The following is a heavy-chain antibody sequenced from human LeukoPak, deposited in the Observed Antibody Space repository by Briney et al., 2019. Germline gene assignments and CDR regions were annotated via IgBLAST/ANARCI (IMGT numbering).Heavy chain of an antibody. CDR1: GFTFTTYW. Sequence: PGGSLRLSCVGSGFTFTTYWMSWDRQAPGKGREWVGRTRNKANRYTTEYAASVKGRYTISRDDSKNALYLQMNRLNTEDTAVYYCARSGPSYRNMDVWGKGTTVTVS. CDR2: TRNKANRYTT. J-gene: IGHJ6*03. V-gene: IGHV3-72*01. CDR3: ARSGPSYRNMDV. D-gene: IGHD3-16*02.